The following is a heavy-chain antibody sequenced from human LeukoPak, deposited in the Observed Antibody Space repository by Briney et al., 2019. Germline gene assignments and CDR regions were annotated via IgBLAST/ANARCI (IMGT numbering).Heavy chain of an antibody. Sequence: SETLSLTCAVYGGSFSGYYRSWIRQPPGKGLEWIGEINHSGSTNYNPSLKSRVTISVDTSKNQFSLKLSSVTAADTAVYYCARGFTLERKQQLIPFDYWGQGTLVTVSS. CDR3: ARGFTLERKQQLIPFDY. V-gene: IGHV4-34*01. J-gene: IGHJ4*02. CDR1: GGSFSGYY. D-gene: IGHD6-13*01. CDR2: INHSGST.